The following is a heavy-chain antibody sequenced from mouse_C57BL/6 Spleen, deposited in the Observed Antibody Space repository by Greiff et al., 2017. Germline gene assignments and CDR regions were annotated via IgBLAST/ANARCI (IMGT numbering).Heavy chain of an antibody. CDR3: ARYNYELYAMDY. J-gene: IGHJ4*01. Sequence: VQLQQSGAELAKPGASVKLSCKASGYTFTSYWMHWVKQRPGQGLEWIGYINPSSGYTKYNQKFKDKATLTADKSSSTAYMQLGSLTYEDTAVYYCARYNYELYAMDYWGQGASHTVSS. CDR2: INPSSGYT. V-gene: IGHV1-7*01. D-gene: IGHD1-3*01. CDR1: GYTFTSYW.